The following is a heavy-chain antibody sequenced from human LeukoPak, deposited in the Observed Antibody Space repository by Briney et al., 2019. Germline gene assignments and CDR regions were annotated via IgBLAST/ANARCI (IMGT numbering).Heavy chain of an antibody. CDR2: ISYDGSNK. D-gene: IGHD2-21*02. J-gene: IGHJ4*02. CDR3: AKVGLNCGGDCNTYYFDY. Sequence: GGSLRLSCAASGFTFNTYTMNWVRQAPGKGLEWVALISYDGSNKYYADSVKGRFTISRDNSKKMLSLQMNSLRPEDTAVFYCAKVGLNCGGDCNTYYFDYWGQGTLVTVSS. CDR1: GFTFNTYT. V-gene: IGHV3-30*18.